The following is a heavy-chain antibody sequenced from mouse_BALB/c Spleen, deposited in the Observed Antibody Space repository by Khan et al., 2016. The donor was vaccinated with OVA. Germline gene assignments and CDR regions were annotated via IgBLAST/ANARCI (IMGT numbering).Heavy chain of an antibody. CDR2: INPRSGYT. Sequence: VQLKQSGAELARPGASVRMSCKASGYTFTSNTMHWIKQRPGQGLVWIGYINPRSGYTNYNQNFKDKATLTADKSSSTAYMQLSSLTSEDSAVYYCARRTTGYTMDSWGQGTSVTVSS. CDR3: ARRTTGYTMDS. V-gene: IGHV1-4*01. D-gene: IGHD2-14*01. CDR1: GYTFTSNT. J-gene: IGHJ4*01.